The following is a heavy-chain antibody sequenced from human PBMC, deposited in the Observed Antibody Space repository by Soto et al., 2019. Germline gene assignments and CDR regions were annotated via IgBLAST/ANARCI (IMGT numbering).Heavy chain of an antibody. CDR2: ISYDGSND. CDR1: GFSFSGYA. CDR3: ANPLVPAAMGYYYGMDV. D-gene: IGHD2-2*01. V-gene: IGHV3-30*18. J-gene: IGHJ6*02. Sequence: GGSLRLSCAASGFSFSGYAMHWVRQAPGKGLEWVAIISYDGSNDYYADSVKGRFTISRDNFKNTLYLQMSSLRAEDTAVYYCANPLVPAAMGYYYGMDVWGQGTTVTVSS.